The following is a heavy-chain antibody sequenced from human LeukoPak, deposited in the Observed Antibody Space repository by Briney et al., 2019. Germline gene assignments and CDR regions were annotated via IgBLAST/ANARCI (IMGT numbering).Heavy chain of an antibody. D-gene: IGHD3-10*01. CDR3: ARASLGYYGSGSMYGMDV. J-gene: IGHJ6*02. V-gene: IGHV4-30-4*01. Sequence: SETLSLTCTVSGGSISSGDYYWSWIRQPPGKGLEWIGYIYCSGSTYYNPPLKSRVTISVDTSKTQFSLKLSSVTAADTAVYYCARASLGYYGSGSMYGMDVWGQGTTVTVSS. CDR2: IYCSGST. CDR1: GGSISSGDYY.